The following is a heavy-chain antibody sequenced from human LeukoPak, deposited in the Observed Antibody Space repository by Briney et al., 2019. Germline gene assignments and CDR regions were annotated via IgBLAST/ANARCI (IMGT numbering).Heavy chain of an antibody. J-gene: IGHJ6*02. CDR1: GGSFNGYY. CDR2: IYYSGST. Sequence: SETLSLTCAVYGGSFNGYYWSWIRQPPGKGLEWIGYIYYSGSTNYNPSLKSRVTISVDTSKNQFSLKLSSVTAADTAVYYCARQTTALSYSSGHFYGMDVWGQGTTVTVSS. V-gene: IGHV4-59*08. D-gene: IGHD6-19*01. CDR3: ARQTTALSYSSGHFYGMDV.